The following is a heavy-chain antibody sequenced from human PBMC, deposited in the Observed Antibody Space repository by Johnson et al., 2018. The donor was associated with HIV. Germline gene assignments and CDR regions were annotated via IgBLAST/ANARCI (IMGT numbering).Heavy chain of an antibody. CDR1: GFTVSSNY. J-gene: IGHJ3*02. V-gene: IGHV3-66*01. Sequence: VQLVESGGGLVQPGGSLRLSCAASGFTVSSNYMSWVRQAPGQGLEWVSVIYSGGSTYYADSVKGRFTISRDNSKNTLYLQMNSLRAEDTAVYYCARDRLGYSSSWGGVDAFDIWGQGTMVTVSS. CDR2: IYSGGST. CDR3: ARDRLGYSSSWGGVDAFDI. D-gene: IGHD6-13*01.